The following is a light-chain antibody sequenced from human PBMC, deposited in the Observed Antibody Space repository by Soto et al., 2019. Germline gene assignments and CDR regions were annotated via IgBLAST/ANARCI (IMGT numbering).Light chain of an antibody. CDR1: QGISSA. J-gene: IGKJ4*01. Sequence: AIQLTQSPSSLSASVGDRVTITCRASQGISSALAWYQQQPGKAPSLLIYDASTLESGVPSWFSCSGSGTDFTLTISSLQPEDFTTYYCQQINSHLLTFGGGTKVEIK. V-gene: IGKV1-13*02. CDR3: QQINSHLLT. CDR2: DAS.